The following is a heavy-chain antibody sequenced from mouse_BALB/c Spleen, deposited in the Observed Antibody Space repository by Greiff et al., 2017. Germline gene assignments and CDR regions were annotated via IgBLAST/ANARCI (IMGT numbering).Heavy chain of an antibody. J-gene: IGHJ3*01. CDR2: IDPANGNT. D-gene: IGHD1-1*01. Sequence: VQLQQSGAELVKPGASVKLSCTASGFNIKDTYMHWVKQRPEQGLEWIGRIDPANGNTKSDPKFQGKATITADTSSNPAYLQLSSLTSEDTAVYYCAVVFCHYYGSSYGWFAYWGQGTLVTVSA. CDR3: AVVFCHYYGSSYGWFAY. V-gene: IGHV14-3*02. CDR1: GFNIKDTY.